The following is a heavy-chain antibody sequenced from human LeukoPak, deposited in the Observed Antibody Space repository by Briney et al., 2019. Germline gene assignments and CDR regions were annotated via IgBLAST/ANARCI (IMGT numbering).Heavy chain of an antibody. V-gene: IGHV1-8*01. D-gene: IGHD3-22*01. Sequence: ASVKVSCKASGFTFTAYDINWVRQAPGQGLEWMGCMNPTGGNTGFARKFQGRVNMTQDTSINTAYMELSNLKSEDTAVYYCARVSQTPAYYYTSGYYYHGYWGQGTRVTVSS. CDR2: MNPTGGNT. CDR1: GFTFTAYD. J-gene: IGHJ4*02. CDR3: ARVSQTPAYYYTSGYYYHGY.